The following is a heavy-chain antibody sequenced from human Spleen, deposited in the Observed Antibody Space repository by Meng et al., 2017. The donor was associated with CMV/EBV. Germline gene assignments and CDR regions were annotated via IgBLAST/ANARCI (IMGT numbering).Heavy chain of an antibody. V-gene: IGHV3-72*01. CDR2: TRNKANSYTT. CDR1: GYSFTSYW. Sequence: GGSLRLSCKGSGYSFTSYWIGWVRQMPGKGLEWVGRTRNKANSYTTEYAASVKGRFTISRDDSKNSLYLQMNSLKTEDTAVYYCARDRDNWNGGGAFDIWGQGTMVTVSS. CDR3: ARDRDNWNGGGAFDI. D-gene: IGHD1-20*01. J-gene: IGHJ3*02.